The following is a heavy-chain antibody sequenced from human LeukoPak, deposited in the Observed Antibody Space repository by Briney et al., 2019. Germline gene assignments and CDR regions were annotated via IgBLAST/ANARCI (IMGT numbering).Heavy chain of an antibody. CDR2: ISGSGGGT. Sequence: PGGSLRLPCAASGFTFSTYAMSWVRQAAGNGLEWVSLISGSGGGTYYADSVKVRFTISRDNSKNTLYLQLNSLRVEDTAVYYCAKNRGAGYHYYYHMNVWGKGTTVTVSS. J-gene: IGHJ6*03. CDR3: AKNRGAGYHYYYHMNV. CDR1: GFTFSTYA. D-gene: IGHD2-15*01. V-gene: IGHV3-23*01.